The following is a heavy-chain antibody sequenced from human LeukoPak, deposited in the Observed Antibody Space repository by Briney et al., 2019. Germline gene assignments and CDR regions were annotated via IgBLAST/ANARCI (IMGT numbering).Heavy chain of an antibody. CDR1: GGSISNYY. J-gene: IGHJ6*03. Sequence: SETLSLTCTVSGGSISNYYWSWIRQPPGKGLEWIGYIYYSGSTNYNPSLKSRVTISVDTSKNQFSLKLSSVTAADTAVYYCARCLQGYDILTGPYYYYYMDVWGKGTTVTVSS. CDR2: IYYSGST. D-gene: IGHD3-9*01. CDR3: ARCLQGYDILTGPYYYYYMDV. V-gene: IGHV4-59*01.